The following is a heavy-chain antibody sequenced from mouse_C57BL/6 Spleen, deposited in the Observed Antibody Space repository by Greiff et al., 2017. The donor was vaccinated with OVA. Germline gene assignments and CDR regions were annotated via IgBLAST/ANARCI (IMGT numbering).Heavy chain of an antibody. CDR1: GYTFTSYW. Sequence: QVQLQQPGAELVRPGSSVKLSCKASGYTFTSYWMDWVKQRPGQGLEWIGNIYPSDSETHYNQKFKDKATLTVDKSSSTAYMQLSSLTSEDSAVYCGAKSDSSGYPFAYWGQGTLVTVSA. J-gene: IGHJ3*01. CDR3: AKSDSSGYPFAY. V-gene: IGHV1-61*01. CDR2: IYPSDSET. D-gene: IGHD3-2*02.